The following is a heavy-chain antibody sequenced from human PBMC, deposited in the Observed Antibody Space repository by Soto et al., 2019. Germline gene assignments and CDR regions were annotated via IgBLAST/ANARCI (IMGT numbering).Heavy chain of an antibody. CDR2: IIPIFGTA. V-gene: IGHV1-69*01. D-gene: IGHD6-6*01. J-gene: IGHJ6*02. CDR3: ARDKRGGGSSFYYYYYGMDV. Sequence: QVQLVQSGAEVKKPGSSVKVSCKASGGTFSSYAISWVRQAPGQGLEWMGGIIPIFGTANYAQKFQGRVTITADESTSTAYMELSSLRSEDTAVYYCARDKRGGGSSFYYYYYGMDVWGQGTTVTVSS. CDR1: GGTFSSYA.